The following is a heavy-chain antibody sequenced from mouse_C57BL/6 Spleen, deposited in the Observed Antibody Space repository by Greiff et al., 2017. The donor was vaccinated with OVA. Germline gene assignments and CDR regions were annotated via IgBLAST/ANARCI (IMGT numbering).Heavy chain of an antibody. V-gene: IGHV1-64*01. CDR3: ASQGDAVDY. J-gene: IGHJ4*01. CDR1: GYTFTSYW. CDR2: IHPNSGST. Sequence: QVQLQQPGAELVKPGASVKLSCKASGYTFTSYWMHWVKQRPGQGLEWIGMIHPNSGSTNYNETFKSKATLTVDKSSSTAYMQLSSLTSEDSAVYYCASQGDAVDYWGQGTSVTVSS.